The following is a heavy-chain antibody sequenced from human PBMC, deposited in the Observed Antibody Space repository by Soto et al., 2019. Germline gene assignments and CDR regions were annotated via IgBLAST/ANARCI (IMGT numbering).Heavy chain of an antibody. Sequence: ASVKVSCKASGYTFTGYYMHWVRQAPGQGLEWMGWINPNSGGTNYAQKFQGWVTMTRDTSISTAYMELSRLRSDDTAVYYCERGDSYGYLVAFDIWGQGTMVTVSS. CDR1: GYTFTGYY. CDR2: INPNSGGT. J-gene: IGHJ3*02. CDR3: ERGDSYGYLVAFDI. D-gene: IGHD5-18*01. V-gene: IGHV1-2*04.